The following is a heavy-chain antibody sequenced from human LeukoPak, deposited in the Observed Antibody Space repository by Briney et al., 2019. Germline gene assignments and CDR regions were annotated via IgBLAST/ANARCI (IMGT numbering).Heavy chain of an antibody. CDR1: GGTFSSYA. J-gene: IGHJ4*02. Sequence: ASVKVSCKASGGTFSSYAISWVRQAPGQGLEWMGWISAYNGNTNYAQKLQGRVTMTTDTSTSTAYMELRSLRSDDTAVYYCARADRGYSYGYAQWGQGTLVTVSS. CDR3: ARADRGYSYGYAQ. V-gene: IGHV1-18*01. D-gene: IGHD5-18*01. CDR2: ISAYNGNT.